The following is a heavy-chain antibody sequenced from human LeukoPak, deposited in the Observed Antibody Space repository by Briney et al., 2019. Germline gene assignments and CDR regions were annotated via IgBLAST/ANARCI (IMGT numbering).Heavy chain of an antibody. J-gene: IGHJ4*02. CDR1: GLTSTRNW. D-gene: IGHD3-3*01. V-gene: IGHV3-7*01. CDR3: TSARFCDC. Sequence: GGSLPLSFPVAGLTSTRNWIHCVSQTPGKGLEWVDNIKEDGSEKNYVDSVKCRFTISRDNTKNSLYLQMNSLTAEDTAVYYYTSARFCDCCSQGTLVTVSS. CDR2: IKEDGSEK.